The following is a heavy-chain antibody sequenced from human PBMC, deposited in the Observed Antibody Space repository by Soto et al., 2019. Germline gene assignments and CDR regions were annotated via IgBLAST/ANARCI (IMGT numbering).Heavy chain of an antibody. CDR1: GGSISSGGYY. D-gene: IGHD2-21*02. CDR2: IYYSGST. J-gene: IGHJ5*02. CDR3: ARVREDRHIVVVTAPSRWFDP. Sequence: TLSLTCTVSGGSISSGGYYWSWIRQHPGKGLEWIGYIYYSGSTYYNPSLKSRVTISVDTSKNQFSLKLSSVTAADTAVYYCARVREDRHIVVVTAPSRWFDPWGQGTLVTVSS. V-gene: IGHV4-31*03.